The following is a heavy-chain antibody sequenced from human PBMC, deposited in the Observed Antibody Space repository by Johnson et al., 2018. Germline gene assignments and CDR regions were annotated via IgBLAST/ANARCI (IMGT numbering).Heavy chain of an antibody. CDR1: GGSISSGGYY. CDR3: ARGSCSGGTCFSPTYYGMDV. J-gene: IGHJ6*02. V-gene: IGHV4-31*03. CDR2: VYYTGTT. D-gene: IGHD2-15*01. Sequence: QVQLQESGPGLMKPSQTLSLTCSVSGGSISSGGYYWSWVRQRPGKGLEWIGHVYYTGTTYSNPSLKSRVPISIDSAKNQLSLKLCSVAAADTAMYYCARGSCSGGTCFSPTYYGMDVWGQGTTVT.